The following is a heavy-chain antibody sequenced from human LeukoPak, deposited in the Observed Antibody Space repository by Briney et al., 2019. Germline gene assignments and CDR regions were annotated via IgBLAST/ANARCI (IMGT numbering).Heavy chain of an antibody. D-gene: IGHD3-10*01. CDR3: ARSPDGVDN. Sequence: GGSLRLSCAASGFIFSNYWMTWVRQTSGKGLEFVANIKEDGSEIFYLDSVKGRFTISRDNAKNSVYLQMNSLRAEDTAVYYCARSPDGVDNWGQGTLVTVSS. V-gene: IGHV3-7*01. CDR2: IKEDGSEI. CDR1: GFIFSNYW. J-gene: IGHJ4*02.